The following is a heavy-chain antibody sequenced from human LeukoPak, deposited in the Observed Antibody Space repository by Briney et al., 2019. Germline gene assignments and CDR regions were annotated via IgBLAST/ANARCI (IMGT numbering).Heavy chain of an antibody. CDR3: AAGGVYVLLDY. Sequence: ASVKVSCRVSGNTLTELSMHWVRQAPGKGLEWMGGFDPEDGEPIYAQKFQGRVTMTEDTSTDTAYMELNSLKSEDTAVYYCAAGGVYVLLDYWGQGTLVTVSS. V-gene: IGHV1-24*01. J-gene: IGHJ4*02. CDR2: FDPEDGEP. CDR1: GNTLTELS. D-gene: IGHD2-8*01.